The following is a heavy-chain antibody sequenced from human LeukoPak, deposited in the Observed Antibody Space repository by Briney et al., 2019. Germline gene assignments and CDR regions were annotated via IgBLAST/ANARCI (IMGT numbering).Heavy chain of an antibody. Sequence: PSQTLSLTCTVSGGSISSGDYYWSWIRQPPGKGLEWIGYIYYSGSTYYNPSLKSRVTISVDTSKNQFSLKLSSVTAADTAVYYCALGVLEWSILQTNWFDPWGQGTLVTVSS. CDR3: ALGVLEWSILQTNWFDP. J-gene: IGHJ5*02. D-gene: IGHD3-3*01. V-gene: IGHV4-30-4*08. CDR2: IYYSGST. CDR1: GGSISSGDYY.